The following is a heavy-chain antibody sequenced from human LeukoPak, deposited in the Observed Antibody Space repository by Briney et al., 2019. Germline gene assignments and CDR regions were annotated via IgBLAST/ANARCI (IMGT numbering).Heavy chain of an antibody. D-gene: IGHD6-6*01. V-gene: IGHV4-34*01. J-gene: IGHJ4*02. CDR3: ARGGIAARRPHYDY. CDR2: INHSGST. Sequence: SETLSLTCAVYGGSFSGYYWSWIRQPPGKGLEWIREINHSGSTNYNPSLKSRVTISVDTSKNQFSLKLSSVTAADTAVYYCARGGIAARRPHYDYWGQGTLVTVSS. CDR1: GGSFSGYY.